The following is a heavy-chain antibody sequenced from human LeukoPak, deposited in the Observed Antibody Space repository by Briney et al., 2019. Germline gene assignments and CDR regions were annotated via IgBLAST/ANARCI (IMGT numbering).Heavy chain of an antibody. J-gene: IGHJ4*02. Sequence: SETLSLTCTVSGASISSYYWSWIRQPAGKGLEWIGRFYTSGSTNYNPSLKSRVTMSVDTSKNQFSLKLRSVTAADTAVYYCARGASGYDPFDYRGQGTLVTVSS. CDR1: GASISSYY. CDR2: FYTSGST. V-gene: IGHV4-4*07. CDR3: ARGASGYDPFDY. D-gene: IGHD5-12*01.